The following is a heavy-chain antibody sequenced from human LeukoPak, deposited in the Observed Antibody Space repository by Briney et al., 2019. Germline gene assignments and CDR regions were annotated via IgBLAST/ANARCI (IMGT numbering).Heavy chain of an antibody. CDR1: GGSFSGYY. Sequence: PSETLSLTCAVYGGSFSGYYWTWIRRPPGKGLEWIGEINHVGSTKYNPSLKSRATMSVDPSKNQFSLKLSAVTAADTAFYYCARGRNNQITMIRGPNHYFGLDVWGQGTTVTVSS. D-gene: IGHD3-10*01. CDR2: INHVGST. J-gene: IGHJ6*02. V-gene: IGHV4-34*01. CDR3: ARGRNNQITMIRGPNHYFGLDV.